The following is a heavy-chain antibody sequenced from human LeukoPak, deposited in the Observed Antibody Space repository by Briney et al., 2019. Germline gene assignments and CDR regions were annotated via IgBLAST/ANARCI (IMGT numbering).Heavy chain of an antibody. CDR1: GFTFSSYA. V-gene: IGHV3-23*01. CDR3: AKRTNEGLRYFDS. J-gene: IGHJ4*02. CDR2: ISGSGGTT. Sequence: PGGSLRVSCAASGFTFSSYAMSWVRQAPGKGLEWVSVISGSGGTTYHADSVKGRFTISRDNSKNTLYLQMNSLRAEDTAVYYCAKRTNEGLRYFDSWGQGTLVTVSS. D-gene: IGHD3-16*01.